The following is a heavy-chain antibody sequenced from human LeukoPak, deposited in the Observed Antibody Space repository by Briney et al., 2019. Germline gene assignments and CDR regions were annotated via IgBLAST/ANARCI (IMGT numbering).Heavy chain of an antibody. J-gene: IGHJ6*02. CDR2: VYYTGST. Sequence: PSETLSLTCTVSGGSVSSDTYYWSWIRQPPGKGLEWIGYVYYTGSTNHNPSLKSRVTISVDTSKNQFSLKLNSVTAADTAVYYCARELPYHHGLDVWGQGTTVTVSS. V-gene: IGHV4-61*01. CDR3: ARELPYHHGLDV. CDR1: GGSVSSDTYY. D-gene: IGHD1-14*01.